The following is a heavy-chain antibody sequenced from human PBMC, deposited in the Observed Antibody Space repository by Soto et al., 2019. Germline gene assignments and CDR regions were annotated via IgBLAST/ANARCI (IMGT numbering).Heavy chain of an antibody. D-gene: IGHD6-19*01. Sequence: GGSLRLSCAASGFTFSSYAMSWVRQAPGKGLEWVSAISGSGGSTYYADSVKGRFTISRDNSKNTLYLQMNSLRAEDTAVYYYASVGVAGYSLRVHWFDPWGQGTLVTVSS. CDR2: ISGSGGST. CDR1: GFTFSSYA. CDR3: ASVGVAGYSLRVHWFDP. J-gene: IGHJ5*02. V-gene: IGHV3-23*01.